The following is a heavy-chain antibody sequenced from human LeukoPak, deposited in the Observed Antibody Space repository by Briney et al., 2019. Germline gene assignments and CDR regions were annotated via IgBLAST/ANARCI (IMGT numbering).Heavy chain of an antibody. D-gene: IGHD2-2*01. CDR2: ISAYNGNT. CDR3: ASPRGSTSWSYYYYGMDV. CDR1: GYTFTSYG. Sequence: ASVKVSCKASGYTFTSYGISWVRQAPGQGLEWMGWISAYNGNTNYAQKLQGRVTMTTDTSTSTAYMELRSLRSDDTAVYYCASPRGSTSWSYYYYGMDVWGQGTTVTVSS. J-gene: IGHJ6*02. V-gene: IGHV1-18*01.